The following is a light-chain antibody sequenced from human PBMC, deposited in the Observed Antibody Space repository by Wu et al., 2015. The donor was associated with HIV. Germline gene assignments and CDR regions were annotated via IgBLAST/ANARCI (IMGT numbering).Light chain of an antibody. CDR2: DAS. V-gene: IGKV3-11*01. CDR1: QSVSGT. CDR3: QQFGSSGYS. J-gene: IGKJ2*03. Sequence: EIVLTQSPATLSFSPGETATLSCRASQSVSGTLAWYQQRPGQAPRLLIYDASTRATGIPARFSGSGSGTDFILTISRLDPEDFAVYYCQQFGSSGYSFGQGTKLEIK.